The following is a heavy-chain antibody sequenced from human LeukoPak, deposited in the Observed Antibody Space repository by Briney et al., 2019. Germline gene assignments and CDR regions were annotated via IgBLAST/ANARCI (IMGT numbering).Heavy chain of an antibody. Sequence: GGSLRLSCAASGFTFSSYAMSWVRQAPGKGLEWVSAISGSGGSTYYADSVKGRFTISRDNSKNTLYLQMNSLRAEDTAVYYCAKDPSPFTIVGAFDIWAKGQWSPSLQ. CDR1: GFTFSSYA. CDR3: AKDPSPFTIVGAFDI. V-gene: IGHV3-23*01. D-gene: IGHD2-21*01. CDR2: ISGSGGST. J-gene: IGHJ3*02.